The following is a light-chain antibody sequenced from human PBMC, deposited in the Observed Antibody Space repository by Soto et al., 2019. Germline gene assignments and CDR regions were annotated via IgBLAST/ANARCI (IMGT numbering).Light chain of an antibody. Sequence: QSVLTRPPSASGSPGQSVTISCAGTSSDIGLYNYVSWYQHHPGKAPRLIIYEVSKRPSGVPDRFSGSKSGNTASLTVSGLQAEDEADYYCSSYAGDINVDVFGGGTKVTVL. V-gene: IGLV2-8*01. CDR1: SSDIGLYNY. CDR2: EVS. CDR3: SSYAGDINVDV. J-gene: IGLJ3*02.